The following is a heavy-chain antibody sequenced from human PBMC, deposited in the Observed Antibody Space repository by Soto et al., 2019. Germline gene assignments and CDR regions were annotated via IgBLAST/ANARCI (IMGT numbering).Heavy chain of an antibody. CDR3: AKGFFHYYYYGMDV. CDR1: GFTFSSYA. CDR2: IIGSGGST. Sequence: EVQLLESGGGLVQPGGSLRLSCAASGFTFSSYAMSWVRQAPGKGLEWVSAIIGSGGSTYYADSVKGRFTISRDNSKNTLYLQMNSMRAEDTAVYYCAKGFFHYYYYGMDVWGQGTTVTVSS. V-gene: IGHV3-23*01. J-gene: IGHJ6*02. D-gene: IGHD3-3*01.